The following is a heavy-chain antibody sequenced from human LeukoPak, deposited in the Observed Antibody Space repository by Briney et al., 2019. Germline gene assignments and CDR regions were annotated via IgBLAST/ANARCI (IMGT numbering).Heavy chain of an antibody. CDR2: IKQDGSEK. J-gene: IGHJ5*02. CDR1: GFTFSSYW. CDR3: AKDPDYYGSGDNWFDP. D-gene: IGHD3-10*01. V-gene: IGHV3-7*01. Sequence: GGSLRLSCSASGFTFSSYWMTWVRQAPGKGLEWVANIKQDGSEKYYVDSVKGRFTISRDNSKNTLYLQMNSLRAEDTAVYYCAKDPDYYGSGDNWFDPWGQGTLVTVAS.